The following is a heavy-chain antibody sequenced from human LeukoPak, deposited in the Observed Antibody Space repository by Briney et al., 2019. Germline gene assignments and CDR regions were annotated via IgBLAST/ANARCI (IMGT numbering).Heavy chain of an antibody. CDR1: GFTFSSYW. V-gene: IGHV3-7*01. CDR3: ARAIPCDY. J-gene: IGHJ4*02. Sequence: PGGSLRLSCAASGFTFSSYWVSWVRQAPGKGLEWVANIKQDGSEKYYVDSVKGRFTISRDNAKNSLYLQMNSLRAKDTAVYYCARAIPCDYWGQGTLVTVSS. D-gene: IGHD2-21*01. CDR2: IKQDGSEK.